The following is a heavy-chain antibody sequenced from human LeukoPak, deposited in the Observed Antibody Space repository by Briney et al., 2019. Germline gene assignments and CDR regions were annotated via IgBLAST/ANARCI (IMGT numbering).Heavy chain of an antibody. D-gene: IGHD3-10*01. CDR2: ISSYNGNT. V-gene: IGHV1-18*01. Sequence: PEASVKVSCKASGYTFTSYGISWVRQAPGQGLEWMGWISSYNGNTNYAQKLQGRATMTTDTSTSTAYMELRSLRSDDTAVYYCAREKITMVRGVTVAGIDYWGQGTLVTVSS. CDR3: AREKITMVRGVTVAGIDY. CDR1: GYTFTSYG. J-gene: IGHJ4*02.